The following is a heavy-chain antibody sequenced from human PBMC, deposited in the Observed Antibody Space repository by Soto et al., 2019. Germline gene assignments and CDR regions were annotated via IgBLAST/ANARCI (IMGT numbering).Heavy chain of an antibody. D-gene: IGHD6-19*01. CDR3: VRGSNGWSAIDY. CDR1: GFTFSNYW. Sequence: EVQLLESGGGLVQPGGSLGLSCTASGFTFSNYWMYWVRQAPGKGLVWVSRISGDGSSTNYEDSVKGRFTISRDNAKNTLYLQMNSLRAKDTAVYHCVRGSNGWSAIDYWGQGILVTVS. V-gene: IGHV3-74*01. CDR2: ISGDGSST. J-gene: IGHJ4*02.